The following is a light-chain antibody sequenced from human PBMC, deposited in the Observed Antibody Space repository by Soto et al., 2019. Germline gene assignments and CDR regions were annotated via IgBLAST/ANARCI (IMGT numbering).Light chain of an antibody. CDR2: DAS. J-gene: IGKJ4*01. CDR3: QQYNSYPLT. Sequence: IQMTQSAASLSASVGDRVTITCRASQRISNYLNWYQQKPGKAPKLLIYDASSLESGVPSRFSGSGSGTEFTLTISSLQPDDFATYYCQQYNSYPLTFGGGTKVDIK. V-gene: IGKV1-5*01. CDR1: QRISNY.